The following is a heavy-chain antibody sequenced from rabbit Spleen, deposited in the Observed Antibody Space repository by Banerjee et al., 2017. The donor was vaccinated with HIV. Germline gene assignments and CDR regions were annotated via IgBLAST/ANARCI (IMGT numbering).Heavy chain of an antibody. J-gene: IGHJ4*01. V-gene: IGHV1S40*01. CDR2: IYGGSSGST. CDR3: ARSASASSSGWLIPYYFNL. D-gene: IGHD1-1*01. Sequence: QSLEESGGGLVKPEGSLTLTCKTSGFDLNSYNYMCWVRQAPGKGLEWIACIYGGSSGSTYYASWAKGRFTSSKTSSTTVTLQMTSLTAADTATYFCARSASASSSGWLIPYYFNLWGQGTLVTVS. CDR1: GFDLNSYNY.